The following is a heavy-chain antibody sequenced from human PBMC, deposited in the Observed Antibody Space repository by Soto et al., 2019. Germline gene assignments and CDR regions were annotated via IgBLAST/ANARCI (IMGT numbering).Heavy chain of an antibody. V-gene: IGHV3-30*18. CDR3: AKDTDYYSSSGYYGFDP. CDR2: ISHDGSKT. D-gene: IGHD3-22*01. J-gene: IGHJ5*02. Sequence: QVQLVESGGGVVQPGRSLRLSCAASGFTFNSYGIHWVRQAPGKGLEWVAVISHDGSKTNYADSVKDRVTISRDNAKDTVYLQMNSLRAEDTAVYYWAKDTDYYSSSGYYGFDPWGQGTLVAVSS. CDR1: GFTFNSYG.